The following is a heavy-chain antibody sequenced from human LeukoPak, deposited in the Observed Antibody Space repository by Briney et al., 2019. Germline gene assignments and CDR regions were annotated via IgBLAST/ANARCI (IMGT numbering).Heavy chain of an antibody. J-gene: IGHJ4*02. CDR2: ISCDGSNK. CDR3: AKDYEGYGSGPFDY. V-gene: IGHV3-30*18. CDR1: GFTFSSYG. D-gene: IGHD3-10*01. Sequence: GRSLRLSCAASGFTFSSYGMHWVRQAPGKGLEWVAVISCDGSNKYYADSVKGRFTISRDNSKNTLYLQMNSLRAEDTAVYYCAKDYEGYGSGPFDYWGQGTLVTVSS.